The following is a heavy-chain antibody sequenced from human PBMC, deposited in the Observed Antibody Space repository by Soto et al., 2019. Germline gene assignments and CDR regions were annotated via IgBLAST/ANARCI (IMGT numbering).Heavy chain of an antibody. CDR3: ARDRQTYYYGSGSFYNERGFDY. J-gene: IGHJ4*02. CDR2: ISSSDSSI. D-gene: IGHD3-10*01. CDR1: GFTFSSYG. Sequence: PGGSLRLSCAASGFTFSSYGMHWVRQAPGKGLEWVSYISSSDSSIYYADSVKGRFTISRDNAKNSLYLQMNSLRAEDTAVYYCARDRQTYYYGSGSFYNERGFDYWGQGTLVTVSS. V-gene: IGHV3-48*04.